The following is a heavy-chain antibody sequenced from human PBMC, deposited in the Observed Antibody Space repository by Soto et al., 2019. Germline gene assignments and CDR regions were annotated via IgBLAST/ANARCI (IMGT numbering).Heavy chain of an antibody. D-gene: IGHD1-26*01. Sequence: GGSLRLSCAASGFTFSSYGMHWVRQAPGKGLEWVAVISYDGSNKYYADSVKGRFTISRDNSKNTLYLQMNSLRAEDTAVYYCANGGELYYYYGMDVWGQGTTVTVSS. V-gene: IGHV3-30*18. CDR3: ANGGELYYYYGMDV. CDR1: GFTFSSYG. CDR2: ISYDGSNK. J-gene: IGHJ6*02.